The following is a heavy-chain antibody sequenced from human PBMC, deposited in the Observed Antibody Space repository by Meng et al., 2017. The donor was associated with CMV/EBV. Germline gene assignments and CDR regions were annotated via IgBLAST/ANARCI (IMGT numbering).Heavy chain of an antibody. CDR3: ARGGIAAAGPFDY. CDR1: GGSFSGYD. CDR2: INHSGST. Sequence: QVQLQQWGEGLLKPSESLSLTCAVYGGSFSGYDWSWIRQPPGKGLEWIGEINHSGSTNYNPSLKSRVTISVDTSKNQFSLKLSSVTAADTAVYYCARGGIAAAGPFDYWGQGTLVTVSS. V-gene: IGHV4-34*01. J-gene: IGHJ4*02. D-gene: IGHD6-13*01.